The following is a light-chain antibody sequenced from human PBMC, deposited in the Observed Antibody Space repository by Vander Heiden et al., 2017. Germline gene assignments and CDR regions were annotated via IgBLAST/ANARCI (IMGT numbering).Light chain of an antibody. CDR1: QNVSSSY. CDR2: GAS. J-gene: IGKJ2*02. Sequence: IVSTPSPGTLSLSPGERAPLPCRASQNVSSSYLAWYQQKPGQAPRLLIYGASSRATGIPDRFSGSGSGTDFTLTISRLEPEDFAVYYCQQYGSSPGTFGQGTKLEIK. V-gene: IGKV3-20*01. CDR3: QQYGSSPGT.